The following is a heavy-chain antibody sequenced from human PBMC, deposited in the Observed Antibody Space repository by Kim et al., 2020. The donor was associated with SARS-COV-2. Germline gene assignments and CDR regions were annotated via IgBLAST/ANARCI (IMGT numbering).Heavy chain of an antibody. CDR2: IYYSGST. J-gene: IGHJ6*02. D-gene: IGHD6-19*01. CDR1: GGSISSGGYY. Sequence: SETLSLTFTVSGGSISSGGYYWSWIRQHPGKGLEWIGYIYYSGSTYYNPSLKSRVTISVDTSKNQFSRKLNSVTAADTAVYYCASLLEYSSGWGQDYYYGIDVWGQGTTVTVSS. CDR3: ASLLEYSSGWGQDYYYGIDV. V-gene: IGHV4-31*03.